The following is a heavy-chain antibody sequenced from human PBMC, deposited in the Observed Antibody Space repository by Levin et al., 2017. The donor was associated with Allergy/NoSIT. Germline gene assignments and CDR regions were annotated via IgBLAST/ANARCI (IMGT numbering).Heavy chain of an antibody. Sequence: SETLSLTCTVSGDSISSYHWNWLRQPPGKELEWIGCLYYSGSTKYNPSLKSRVTISVDATKNQFSLKLSSVTAADTAVDDCARDQGSSGWYGWIDSWGQGTLVTVSS. J-gene: IGHJ5*01. CDR1: GDSISSYH. CDR2: LYYSGST. V-gene: IGHV4-59*01. CDR3: ARDQGSSGWYGWIDS. D-gene: IGHD6-19*01.